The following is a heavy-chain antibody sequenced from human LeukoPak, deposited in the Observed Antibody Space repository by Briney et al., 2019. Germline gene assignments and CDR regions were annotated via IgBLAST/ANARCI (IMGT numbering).Heavy chain of an antibody. CDR1: GGSISESY. V-gene: IGHV4-59*08. CDR2: IYYTRTT. D-gene: IGHD3-3*01. CDR3: ARAITIFGVVIRYYFDY. Sequence: PSETLSLTCTVSGGSISESYWSWIRQSPGKGLEWIGHIYYTRTTNYNPSLKSRVTMSVDTSKNQFSLKLSSVTAADTAVYYCARAITIFGVVIRYYFDYWGQGTLVTVSS. J-gene: IGHJ4*02.